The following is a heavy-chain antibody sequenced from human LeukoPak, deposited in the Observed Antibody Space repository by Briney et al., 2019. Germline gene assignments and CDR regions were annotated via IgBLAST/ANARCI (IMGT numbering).Heavy chain of an antibody. Sequence: PSETLSLTCPVYAGSFSGYYWSWIRQPPGKGLEWIGEINHSGSTNYNPSLKSRVTISVDTSKNQFSLKLSSVTAADTAVYYCARGYGDFWSGSYGDWGQGTLVTVSS. J-gene: IGHJ4*02. V-gene: IGHV4-34*01. CDR1: AGSFSGYY. CDR2: INHSGST. D-gene: IGHD3-3*01. CDR3: ARGYGDFWSGSYGD.